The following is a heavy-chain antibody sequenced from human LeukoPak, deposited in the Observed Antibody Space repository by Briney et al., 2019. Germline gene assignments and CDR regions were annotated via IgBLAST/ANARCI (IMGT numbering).Heavy chain of an antibody. Sequence: GGSLRLSCAASGFNFRSYGMHWVRQAPGKGLEWVAVIWYDGSNKNYADSVKGRFTISRDNSKNTLYLQMNSLRAEDTAVYYCAKDETIAVAGFFDYWGQGTLVTVSS. J-gene: IGHJ4*02. D-gene: IGHD6-19*01. CDR3: AKDETIAVAGFFDY. CDR1: GFNFRSYG. CDR2: IWYDGSNK. V-gene: IGHV3-33*06.